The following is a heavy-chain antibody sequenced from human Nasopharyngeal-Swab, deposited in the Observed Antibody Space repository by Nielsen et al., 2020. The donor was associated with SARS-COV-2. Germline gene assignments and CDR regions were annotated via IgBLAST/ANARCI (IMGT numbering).Heavy chain of an antibody. Sequence: GESLKISCADSGFTFSNYWMSWVRQAPGKGLEWVANIKEDGSAKYYVDSAKGRFTISRDNAEKSLYLEMNSLRAEDTAVYYCARVPRAISGDYWGQGTLVTVSS. CDR2: IKEDGSAK. J-gene: IGHJ4*02. V-gene: IGHV3-7*01. CDR3: ARVPRAISGDY. D-gene: IGHD1-20*01. CDR1: GFTFSNYW.